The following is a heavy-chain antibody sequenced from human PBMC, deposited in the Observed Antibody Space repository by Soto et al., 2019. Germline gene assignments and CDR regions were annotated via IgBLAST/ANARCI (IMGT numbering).Heavy chain of an antibody. CDR1: GLTFSSYE. V-gene: IGHV3-48*03. CDR3: ARRPDYFDY. J-gene: IGHJ4*02. D-gene: IGHD6-6*01. Sequence: PGGSLRLSCAASGLTFSSYEMNWVRQAPGKGLEWVSYISSSGSTIYYADSVKGRFTISRDNAKNSLYLQMNSLRAEDTAVYYCARRPDYFDYWGQGTLVTVSS. CDR2: ISSSGSTI.